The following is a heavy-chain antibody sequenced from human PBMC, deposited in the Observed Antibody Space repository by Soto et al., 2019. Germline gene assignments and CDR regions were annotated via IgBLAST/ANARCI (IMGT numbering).Heavy chain of an antibody. V-gene: IGHV4-61*01. D-gene: IGHD4-17*01. CDR1: GGSVSSGSYY. CDR3: ARDGADYGGNSERFDY. J-gene: IGHJ4*02. Sequence: SETLSLTCTVSGGSVSSGSYYWSWIRQPPGKGLEWIGYIYYGGSTNYNPSLKSRVTISVDTSKNQFSLKLSSVTAADTAVYYCARDGADYGGNSERFDYWGQGTLVTVSS. CDR2: IYYGGST.